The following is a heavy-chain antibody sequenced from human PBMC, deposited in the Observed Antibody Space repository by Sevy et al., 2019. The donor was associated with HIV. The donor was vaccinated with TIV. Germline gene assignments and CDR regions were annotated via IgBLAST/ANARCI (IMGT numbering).Heavy chain of an antibody. V-gene: IGHV3-7*03. Sequence: GGSLRLSCAASGFTFSGYWMHWVRQAPGKGLEWVANINEDGTTKYYVDSVKGRFTIPRDNAKKSLFLQINNLRVDDTAIYYCARAIGAAAAYWGQGTLVTVSS. J-gene: IGHJ4*02. CDR3: ARAIGAAAAY. D-gene: IGHD2-2*01. CDR1: GFTFSGYW. CDR2: INEDGTTK.